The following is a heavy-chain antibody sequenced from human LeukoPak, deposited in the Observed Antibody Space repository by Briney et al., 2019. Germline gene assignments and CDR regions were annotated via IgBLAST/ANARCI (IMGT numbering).Heavy chain of an antibody. V-gene: IGHV3-33*06. J-gene: IGHJ4*02. Sequence: PGGSLRLSCAASGFTFSSYGMHWVRQAPGKGLEWVAVIWYDGSNKYYADSVKGRFTISRDNSKNTLYLQMNSLRAEDTAVYYCAKDRGDGYNNNFDYWGQGTLVTVSP. CDR1: GFTFSSYG. D-gene: IGHD5-24*01. CDR3: AKDRGDGYNNNFDY. CDR2: IWYDGSNK.